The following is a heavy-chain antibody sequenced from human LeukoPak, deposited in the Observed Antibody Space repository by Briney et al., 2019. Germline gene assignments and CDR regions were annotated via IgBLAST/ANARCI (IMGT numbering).Heavy chain of an antibody. V-gene: IGHV1-2*02. D-gene: IGHD6-13*01. J-gene: IGHJ5*02. CDR3: ARARAVGQISFDP. CDR1: GYTFTGYY. Sequence: GASVKVSCKASGYTFTGYYMHWVRQAPGQGLEWMGWINPNSGGTNYAQKFQGRVTMTRDTSISTAYMELSRLRSDDTAVYYCARARAVGQISFDPWGQGTLVTVSS. CDR2: INPNSGGT.